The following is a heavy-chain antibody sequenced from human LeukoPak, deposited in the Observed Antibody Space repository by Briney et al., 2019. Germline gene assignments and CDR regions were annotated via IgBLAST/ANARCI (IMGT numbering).Heavy chain of an antibody. Sequence: GRSLRLSCAASGFTFSSYGMHWVRQAPGKGLEWVAVISYDGSNKYYADSVKGRFTISRDNSKNTLYLQMNSLRAEDTAVYYCAKDRGAGYCSGGSCYLRVFYYYYGMDVWGQGTTVTVSS. CDR2: ISYDGSNK. CDR3: AKDRGAGYCSGGSCYLRVFYYYYGMDV. J-gene: IGHJ6*02. CDR1: GFTFSSYG. V-gene: IGHV3-30*18. D-gene: IGHD2-15*01.